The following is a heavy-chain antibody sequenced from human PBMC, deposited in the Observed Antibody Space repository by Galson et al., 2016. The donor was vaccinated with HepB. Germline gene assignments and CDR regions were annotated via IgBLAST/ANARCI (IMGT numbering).Heavy chain of an antibody. CDR1: GFSFNIYA. D-gene: IGHD6-13*01. CDR3: AKAMAAARTNWFDP. Sequence: SLRLSCAASGFSFNIYAMSWVRQAPGKGLEWVSGISPSGDGTYYADSVKGRFTISRDNVKDMLYLQMDSLRAEDTALYFCAKAMAAARTNWFDPWGQGVLVTVSS. CDR2: ISPSGDGT. V-gene: IGHV3-23*01. J-gene: IGHJ5*02.